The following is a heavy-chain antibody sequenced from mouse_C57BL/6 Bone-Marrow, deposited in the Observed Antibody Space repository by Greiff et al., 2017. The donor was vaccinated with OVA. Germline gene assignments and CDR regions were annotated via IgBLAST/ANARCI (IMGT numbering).Heavy chain of an antibody. CDR3: ARELGRYWFAY. V-gene: IGHV5-4*01. D-gene: IGHD4-1*01. CDR1: GFTFSSYA. Sequence: EVQRVESGGGLVKPGGSLKLSCAASGFTFSSYAMSWVRQTPEKRLEWVATISDGGSYTYYPDNVKGRFTISRDNAKNNLYLQMSHLKSEDTAMYYCARELGRYWFAYWGQGTLVTVSA. CDR2: ISDGGSYT. J-gene: IGHJ3*01.